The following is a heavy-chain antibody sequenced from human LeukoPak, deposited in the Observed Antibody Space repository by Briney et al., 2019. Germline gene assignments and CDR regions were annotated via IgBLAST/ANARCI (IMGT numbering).Heavy chain of an antibody. Sequence: GGSLRLSCAASGFTFSSYAMSWVRQAPGKGLEWVSAISGSGGSTYYADSVKGRFAISRDNSKNTLYLQMNSLRAEDTAVYYCAKDGRPRGFFDYWGQGTLVTVSS. V-gene: IGHV3-23*01. CDR1: GFTFSSYA. CDR3: AKDGRPRGFFDY. J-gene: IGHJ4*02. CDR2: ISGSGGST. D-gene: IGHD3-3*01.